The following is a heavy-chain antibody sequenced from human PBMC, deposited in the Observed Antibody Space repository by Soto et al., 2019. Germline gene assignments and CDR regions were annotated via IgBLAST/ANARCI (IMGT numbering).Heavy chain of an antibody. Sequence: GSLRLSCAASGFTFVTDAMTWVRQAPGKGLEWVSSISGSGSNTYYADSVKGRFTISRDNSRSTPFLQMNTLRAEETGIYYYANLVASASESWGQGALV. J-gene: IGHJ5*02. CDR1: GFTFVTDA. CDR2: ISGSGSNT. D-gene: IGHD2-15*01. V-gene: IGHV3-23*01. CDR3: ANLVASASES.